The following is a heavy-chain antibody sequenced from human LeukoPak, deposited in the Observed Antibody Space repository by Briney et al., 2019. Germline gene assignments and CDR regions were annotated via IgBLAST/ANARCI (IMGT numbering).Heavy chain of an antibody. Sequence: PGRSLRLSCAASGFTFDDYAMHWVRQAPGKGLEWVSGISWNSGSIGYADSVKGRFTISRDNAKNSLYLQMNSLRAEDMALYYCAKDFSYSGSYFDYWGQGTLVTVSS. D-gene: IGHD1-26*01. CDR2: ISWNSGSI. CDR3: AKDFSYSGSYFDY. J-gene: IGHJ4*02. V-gene: IGHV3-9*03. CDR1: GFTFDDYA.